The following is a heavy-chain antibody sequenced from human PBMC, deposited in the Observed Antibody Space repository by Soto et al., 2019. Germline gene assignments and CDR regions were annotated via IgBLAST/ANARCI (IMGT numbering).Heavy chain of an antibody. CDR2: ISGSGGST. J-gene: IGHJ5*02. CDR3: TILKLGYCSSTSCYDLDP. CDR1: GFTFSRYA. V-gene: IGHV3-23*01. Sequence: GGSLRLSCAASGFTFSRYAMSWVRQAPGKGLEWVSAISGSGGSTYYADSVKGRFTISRDNSKNTLYLQMNSLRAEDTAVYYCTILKLGYCSSTSCYDLDPWGQGTLVTVSS. D-gene: IGHD2-2*01.